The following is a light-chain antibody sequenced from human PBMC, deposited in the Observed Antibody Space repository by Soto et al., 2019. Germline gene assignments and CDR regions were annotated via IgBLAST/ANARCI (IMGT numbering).Light chain of an antibody. CDR3: QQYNNWPPIT. Sequence: EIVLTQSPATLSLSPGERATLSCRASQSVSSYLAWYQQKPGQAPRLLIYDASTRATGIPARFSGSGSGTEFILTISSLQSEDFGVYYCQQYNNWPPITFSQGTRLEIK. J-gene: IGKJ5*01. CDR2: DAS. CDR1: QSVSSY. V-gene: IGKV3D-15*01.